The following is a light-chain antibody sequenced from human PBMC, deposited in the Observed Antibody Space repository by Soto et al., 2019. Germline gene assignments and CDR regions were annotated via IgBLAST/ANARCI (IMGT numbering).Light chain of an antibody. CDR1: QSVSSSY. V-gene: IGKV3-20*01. Sequence: EIVLTQSPGTLSLSPGERVTLSCRASQSVSSSYLAWYQQKPGQAPRLLIYDASSRATGIPDRFSGSGSGTDFTLTISRPEPEDFAVYYCQQYGSSPATFGGGTKVEIK. CDR2: DAS. J-gene: IGKJ4*01. CDR3: QQYGSSPAT.